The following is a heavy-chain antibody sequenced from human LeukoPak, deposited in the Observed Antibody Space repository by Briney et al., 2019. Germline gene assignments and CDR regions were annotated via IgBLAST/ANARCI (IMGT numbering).Heavy chain of an antibody. CDR1: GFTVSSNY. V-gene: IGHV3-23*01. D-gene: IGHD3-10*01. CDR2: ISGSSTST. Sequence: GGSLRLSCAASGFTVSSNYMSWVRQAPGKGLEWVSGISGSSTSTYYADSVKGRFTISRDNSKNTLYLQMNSLRAEDTALYHCARVYYYGSGSYYKGEYYFDYWGQGTLVTVSS. J-gene: IGHJ4*02. CDR3: ARVYYYGSGSYYKGEYYFDY.